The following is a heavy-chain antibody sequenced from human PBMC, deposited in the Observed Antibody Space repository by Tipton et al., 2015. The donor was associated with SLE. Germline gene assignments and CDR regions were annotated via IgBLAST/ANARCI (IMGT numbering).Heavy chain of an antibody. CDR2: INHSGST. V-gene: IGHV4-34*01. CDR3: ARGPSMIVVENAFDI. Sequence: TLSLTCAVYGGSFSGYYWSWIRQPPGKGLEWIGEINHSGSTNYNPSLKSRVTISVDTPKNQFSLKVISVTAADTAVYYCARGPSMIVVENAFDIWGQGTMVTVSS. J-gene: IGHJ3*02. D-gene: IGHD3-22*01. CDR1: GGSFSGYY.